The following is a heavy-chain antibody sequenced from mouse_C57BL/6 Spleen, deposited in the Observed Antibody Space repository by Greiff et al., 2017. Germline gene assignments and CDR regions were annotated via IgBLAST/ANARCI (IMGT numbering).Heavy chain of an antibody. V-gene: IGHV1-18*01. J-gene: IGHJ4*01. D-gene: IGHD2-2*01. CDR2: INPNNGGT. CDR3: ARGLWLRRRGDYAMDY. Sequence: EVQLQQSGPELVKPGASVKIPCKASGYTFTDYNMDWVKQSHGKSLEWIGDINPNNGGTIYNQKFKGKATLTVDKSSSTAYMELRSLTSEDTAVYYCARGLWLRRRGDYAMDYWGQGTSVTVSS. CDR1: GYTFTDYN.